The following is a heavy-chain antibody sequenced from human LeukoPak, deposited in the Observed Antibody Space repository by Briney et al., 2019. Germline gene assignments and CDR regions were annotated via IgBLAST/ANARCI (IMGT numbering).Heavy chain of an antibody. V-gene: IGHV3-30*02. CDR1: GFTFSSYG. J-gene: IGHJ4*02. Sequence: HPGGSLRLSCAASGFTFSSYGMHWVRQAPGKGLEWVAFIRYDGINKYYADSVKGRFTISRDNSKNTLYLQMNSLRAEDTAVYYCASAIQGNWGQGTLVTVSS. CDR2: IRYDGINK. CDR3: ASAIQGN.